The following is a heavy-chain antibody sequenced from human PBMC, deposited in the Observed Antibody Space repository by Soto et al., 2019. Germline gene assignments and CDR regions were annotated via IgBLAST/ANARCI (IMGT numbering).Heavy chain of an antibody. Sequence: GGSLRLSCAASGFTFSSYAMSWVRQAPGKGLEWVSAISGSGGSTYYAYSVKGRFTISRDNSKNKLYLQMNSLRADDTAVYYCAKEVDVLGRYFDYWGQGTLVTVSS. CDR1: GFTFSSYA. CDR3: AKEVDVLGRYFDY. CDR2: ISGSGGST. J-gene: IGHJ4*02. D-gene: IGHD3-16*01. V-gene: IGHV3-23*01.